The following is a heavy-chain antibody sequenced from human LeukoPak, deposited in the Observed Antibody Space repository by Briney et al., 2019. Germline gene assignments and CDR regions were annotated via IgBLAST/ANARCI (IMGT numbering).Heavy chain of an antibody. V-gene: IGHV3-30*03. Sequence: GGSLRLSCAASGFTFSSYSMNWVRQAPGKGLEWVTFTSYNGRDTLYADSVKGRFTISRDNSKNTLFLQMNSLRAEDTAVYYCAREGGIGGSSTFDYWGQGTLVTVSS. CDR2: TSYNGRDT. CDR3: AREGGIGGSSTFDY. CDR1: GFTFSSYS. D-gene: IGHD6-13*01. J-gene: IGHJ4*02.